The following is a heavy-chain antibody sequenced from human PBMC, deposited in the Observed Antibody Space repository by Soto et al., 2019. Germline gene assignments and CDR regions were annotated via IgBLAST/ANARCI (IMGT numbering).Heavy chain of an antibody. Sequence: GGSLRLSCAASGFTFSSYGMHWVRQAPGKGLEWVAVIWYDGSNKYYADSVKGRFTISRDNSKNTLYLQMNSLRAEDTAVYYCARDGITIFGVVIGMDVWGQGTTVTVSS. J-gene: IGHJ6*02. V-gene: IGHV3-33*01. CDR1: GFTFSSYG. D-gene: IGHD3-3*01. CDR3: ARDGITIFGVVIGMDV. CDR2: IWYDGSNK.